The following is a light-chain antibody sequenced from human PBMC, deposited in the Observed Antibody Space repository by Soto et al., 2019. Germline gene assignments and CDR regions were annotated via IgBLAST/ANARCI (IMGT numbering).Light chain of an antibody. CDR1: QSINSY. Sequence: DIQMTQSPSSLSASIGDGVTITCRASQSINSYLNWYQQKPGKAPKLLISAASNLQSGVPSRFSGSGSGTVFTLTISSLQPEDFATYYCQQSFSTLPITFGQGTRLEI. V-gene: IGKV1-39*01. CDR3: QQSFSTLPIT. CDR2: AAS. J-gene: IGKJ5*01.